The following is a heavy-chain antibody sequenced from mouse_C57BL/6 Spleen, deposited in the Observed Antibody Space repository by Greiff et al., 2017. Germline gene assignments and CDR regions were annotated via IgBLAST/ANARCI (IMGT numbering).Heavy chain of an antibody. J-gene: IGHJ4*01. Sequence: QVQLQQPGAELVMPGASVKLSCKASGYTFTSYWMHWVKQRPGQGLEWIGEIDPSDSYTNYNQKFKGKSTLTVDKSSSTAYMQLSSLTSEDSAVYYWARRGDAGAMDDWGQGTSFPVSS. CDR1: GYTFTSYW. CDR2: IDPSDSYT. CDR3: ARRGDAGAMDD. D-gene: IGHD2-13*01. V-gene: IGHV1-69*01.